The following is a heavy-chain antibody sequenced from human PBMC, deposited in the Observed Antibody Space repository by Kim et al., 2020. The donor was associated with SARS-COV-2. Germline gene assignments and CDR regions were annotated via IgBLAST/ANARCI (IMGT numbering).Heavy chain of an antibody. J-gene: IGHJ4*02. CDR1: GYSFTSYW. Sequence: GESLKISCKGSGYSFTSYWISWVRQMPGKGLEWMGRIDPSDSYTNYSPSFQGHVTIPADKSISTASLQWSSLKASDTAMYYCASRSLWEPVSAFDYWGQGTLVTVSS. CDR2: IDPSDSYT. CDR3: ASRSLWEPVSAFDY. V-gene: IGHV5-10-1*01. D-gene: IGHD1-26*01.